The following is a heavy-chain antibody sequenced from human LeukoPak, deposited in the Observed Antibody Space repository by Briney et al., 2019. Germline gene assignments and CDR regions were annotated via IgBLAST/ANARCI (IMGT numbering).Heavy chain of an antibody. CDR1: GGSISSYY. CDR2: IYYSGST. J-gene: IGHJ6*03. CDR3: AREAGPYYMDV. V-gene: IGHV4-59*01. Sequence: SETLSLTCTVSGGSISSYYWSWIRQPPGKGLEWIGYIYYSGSTNYNPSLKSRVTISVDTSKNQFSLKLSSVTAADTAVYYCAREAGPYYMDVWGKGTTVTVSS.